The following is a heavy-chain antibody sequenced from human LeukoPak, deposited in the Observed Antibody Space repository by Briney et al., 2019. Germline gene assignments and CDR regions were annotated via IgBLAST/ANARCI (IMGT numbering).Heavy chain of an antibody. J-gene: IGHJ3*02. Sequence: SVKVSCKASGGTFSSYAISWVRQAPGQGLEWMGGIIPIFGTANYAQKFQGRVTITADESTSTAYMELSSLRSEDTAVYYCARESLPYYYDSSGYYSPKGNAFDIWGQGAMVTVSS. CDR2: IIPIFGTA. CDR1: GGTFSSYA. V-gene: IGHV1-69*13. D-gene: IGHD3-22*01. CDR3: ARESLPYYYDSSGYYSPKGNAFDI.